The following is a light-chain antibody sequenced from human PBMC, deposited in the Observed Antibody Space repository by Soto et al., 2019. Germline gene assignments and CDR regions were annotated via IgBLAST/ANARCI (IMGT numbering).Light chain of an antibody. V-gene: IGKV3-11*01. CDR2: DAS. CDR3: QQRTNWA. J-gene: IGKJ1*01. CDR1: QSFSNY. Sequence: EIVLTQSPATLSLSPGESATLSCRASQSFSNYLAWYQQKPGQAPRLLIYDASNRATGLPARFSGSWSGPGFTLAMSNLEPEGAAVSYCQQRTNWAFGQGTKVEIK.